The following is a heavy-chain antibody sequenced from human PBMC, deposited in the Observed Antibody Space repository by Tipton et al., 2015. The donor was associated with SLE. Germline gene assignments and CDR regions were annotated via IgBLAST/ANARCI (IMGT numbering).Heavy chain of an antibody. CDR1: GDSISSTSYY. D-gene: IGHD2-15*01. CDR2: IDYSGNS. J-gene: IGHJ4*02. CDR3: ATIEPDAESGVIPGDY. V-gene: IGHV4-39*07. Sequence: TLSLTCAVSGDSISSTSYYWAWIRQPPGKGLEWIGSIDYSGNSHYSPSLKSRVTISLDTSENQFSLNLCSVTAAGTALYYCATIEPDAESGVIPGDYWGQGIVVTVSS.